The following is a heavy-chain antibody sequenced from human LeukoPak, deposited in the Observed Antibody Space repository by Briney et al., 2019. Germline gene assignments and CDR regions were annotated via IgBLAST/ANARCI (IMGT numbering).Heavy chain of an antibody. V-gene: IGHV3-74*01. D-gene: IGHD3-10*01. J-gene: IGHJ4*02. CDR2: MNADGSST. Sequence: PGGSLRLSCAATGFTLSMDWMHWVRHAPGKGLVWVSGMNADGSSTNYADSVKGRFTISRDNAKKTLYLHMNSLRVEDTAVYYCARGPPYGSRSDYFDYWGQGTLVTVSS. CDR3: ARGPPYGSRSDYFDY. CDR1: GFTLSMDW.